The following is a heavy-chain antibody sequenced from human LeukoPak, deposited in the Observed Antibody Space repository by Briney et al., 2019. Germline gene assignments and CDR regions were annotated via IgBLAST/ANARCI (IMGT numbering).Heavy chain of an antibody. CDR2: ISYDGSNK. CDR3: ARDGTYYDILTGYSDYYYYGMDV. V-gene: IGHV3-30*04. CDR1: GFTFSSYA. Sequence: GRSLRLSCAASGFTFSSYAMHWVRQAPGKGLEWVAVISYDGSNKYYADSVKGRFTISRDNSKNTLYLQMNSLRAEGTAVYYCARDGTYYDILTGYSDYYYYGMDVWGKGTTVTVSS. J-gene: IGHJ6*04. D-gene: IGHD3-9*01.